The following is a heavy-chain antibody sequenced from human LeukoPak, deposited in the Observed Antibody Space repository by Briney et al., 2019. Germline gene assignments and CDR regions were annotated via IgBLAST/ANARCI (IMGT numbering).Heavy chain of an antibody. CDR3: TRDLTISGPIGI. Sequence: GASVKVSCKASGYTFTGYAMHWVRQAPGQGLERVGRLDPNSGGTNYAQDFQGRVTITRDTSINTAYMELSRLRSDDTAKCYCTRDLTISGPIGIWGQGTLVTVSS. D-gene: IGHD3-9*01. J-gene: IGHJ4*02. CDR2: LDPNSGGT. V-gene: IGHV1-2*06. CDR1: GYTFTGYA.